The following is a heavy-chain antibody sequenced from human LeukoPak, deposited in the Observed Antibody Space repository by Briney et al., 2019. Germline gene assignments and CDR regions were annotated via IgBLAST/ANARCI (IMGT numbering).Heavy chain of an antibody. Sequence: SVRVSCKASGGTFSSYAISWVRQAPGQGLEWMGGIIPIFGTANYAQKFQGRVTITTDESTSTAYMELSSLRSEDTAVYYCAVGVRGVYDYWGQGTLVTVSS. V-gene: IGHV1-69*05. D-gene: IGHD3-10*02. J-gene: IGHJ4*02. CDR3: AVGVRGVYDY. CDR1: GGTFSSYA. CDR2: IIPIFGTA.